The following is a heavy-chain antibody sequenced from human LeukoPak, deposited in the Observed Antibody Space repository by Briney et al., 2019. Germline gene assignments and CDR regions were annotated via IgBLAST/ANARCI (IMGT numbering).Heavy chain of an antibody. CDR1: GGSISTYY. Sequence: SETLSLTCAVSGGSISTYYWSWIRQPAGKGLGWIGRIYSSGSTNYNPSLKSRRTMSVDTSKNQFSLRLSALTAADTAAYYYGRDSSGRYGSFDYWGQGTLVSVSS. J-gene: IGHJ4*02. V-gene: IGHV4-4*07. CDR3: GRDSSGRYGSFDY. CDR2: IYSSGST. D-gene: IGHD6-19*01.